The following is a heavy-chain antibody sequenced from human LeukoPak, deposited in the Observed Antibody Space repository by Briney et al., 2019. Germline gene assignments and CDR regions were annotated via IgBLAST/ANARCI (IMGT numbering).Heavy chain of an antibody. V-gene: IGHV4-59*08. Sequence: SETLSLTCTVSGGSISSYYWSWIRQPPGKGLEWIGYIYYSGSTNYNPSLKSRVTISVDTSKNQFSLKPSSVTAADTAVYYCARHRSSTRFNAFDIWGQGTMVTVSS. D-gene: IGHD2-2*01. J-gene: IGHJ3*02. CDR2: IYYSGST. CDR3: ARHRSSTRFNAFDI. CDR1: GGSISSYY.